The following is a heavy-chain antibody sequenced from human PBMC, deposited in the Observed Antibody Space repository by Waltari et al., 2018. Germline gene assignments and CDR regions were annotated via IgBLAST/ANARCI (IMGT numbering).Heavy chain of an antibody. J-gene: IGHJ2*01. Sequence: QLQLQESGPGLVKPSETLSLTCTVSGGSLSSSSYYWGGIRQPPGKGLEWIGSIYYSGSTYYNPSLKSRVTISVDTSKNQFSLKLSSVTAADTAVYYCARHPAMTIMLWYFDLWGRGTLVTVSS. CDR2: IYYSGST. V-gene: IGHV4-39*01. D-gene: IGHD2-8*01. CDR1: GGSLSSSSYY. CDR3: ARHPAMTIMLWYFDL.